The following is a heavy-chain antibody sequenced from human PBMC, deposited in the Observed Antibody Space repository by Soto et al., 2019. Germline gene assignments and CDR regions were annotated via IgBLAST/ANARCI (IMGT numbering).Heavy chain of an antibody. V-gene: IGHV4-31*03. Sequence: PSETLSLTCTVSGGSISSGGYYWSWIRQHPGKGLEWIGYIYYSGSTYYNPSLKSRVTISVDTSKNQFSLKLNSVTAADTAVYYCARLYYDILTAYYNENWFDPWGQGTLVTVSS. CDR3: ARLYYDILTAYYNENWFDP. J-gene: IGHJ5*02. CDR2: IYYSGST. D-gene: IGHD3-9*01. CDR1: GGSISSGGYY.